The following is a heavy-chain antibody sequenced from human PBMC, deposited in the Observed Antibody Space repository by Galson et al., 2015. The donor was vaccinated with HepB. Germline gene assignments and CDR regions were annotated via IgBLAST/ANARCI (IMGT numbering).Heavy chain of an antibody. CDR2: VSYDGREK. J-gene: IGHJ5*02. D-gene: IGHD2-21*02. CDR3: AKNQRTAFHWFDT. CDR1: GFTFSSYG. Sequence: SLRLSCAASGFTFSSYGMHWVRQAPGKGLKWVAFVSYDGREKQYADSVKGRFTISRDNSKNTLFLQMNSLTVEDTAIYYCAKNQRTAFHWFDTWGQGTLVTVSS. V-gene: IGHV3-30*18.